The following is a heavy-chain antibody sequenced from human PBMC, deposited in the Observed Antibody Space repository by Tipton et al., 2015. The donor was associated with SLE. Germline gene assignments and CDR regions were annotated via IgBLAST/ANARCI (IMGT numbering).Heavy chain of an antibody. CDR3: ARGPRPTDAFDV. D-gene: IGHD6-6*01. V-gene: IGHV3-30*04. CDR1: GFTFSTYA. CDR2: ISYDGSNK. J-gene: IGHJ3*01. Sequence: SLRLSCAASGFTFSTYAMHWVRQAPGKGLEWVAVISYDGSNKYYADSVKGRFTISRDSSKNTLYLQMNSLRSEDTAVYFCARGPRPTDAFDVWGQGTMVTVSS.